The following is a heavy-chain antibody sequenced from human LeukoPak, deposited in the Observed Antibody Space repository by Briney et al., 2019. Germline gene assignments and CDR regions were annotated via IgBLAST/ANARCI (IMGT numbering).Heavy chain of an antibody. CDR1: GFTFSSYA. J-gene: IGHJ4*02. CDR3: AKAGWLVPRFRHDY. V-gene: IGHV3-23*01. CDR2: ISGSGGST. Sequence: QPGGSLRLSCAASGFTFSSYAMSWVRQAPGKGLEWVSAISGSGGSTYYADSVKGRFTISRDNSKNTLYLQMNSLRAEDTAVYYCAKAGWLVPRFRHDYWGQGTLVTVSS. D-gene: IGHD6-19*01.